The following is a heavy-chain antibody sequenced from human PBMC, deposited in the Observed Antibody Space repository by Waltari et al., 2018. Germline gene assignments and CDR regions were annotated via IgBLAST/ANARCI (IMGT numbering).Heavy chain of an antibody. Sequence: QVQLVQSGAEVKKPGSSVKVSCKASGGTFSSYAISWVRQAPGQGLEWMGRIIPMLCTANYEQKFQGRVTITADKSTSTAYMELSSLRSEDTAVYYCARAVMGATGDWIEYFQHWGQGTLVTVSS. D-gene: IGHD1-26*01. V-gene: IGHV1-69*13. CDR3: ARAVMGATGDWIEYFQH. CDR2: IIPMLCTA. J-gene: IGHJ1*01. CDR1: GGTFSSYA.